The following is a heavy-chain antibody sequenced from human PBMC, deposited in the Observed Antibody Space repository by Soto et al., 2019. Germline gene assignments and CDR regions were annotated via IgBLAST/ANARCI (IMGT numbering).Heavy chain of an antibody. CDR1: GYTFTSYA. J-gene: IGHJ6*02. V-gene: IGHV1-3*01. CDR3: VRDSGYSSGWHYGMDV. Sequence: QVQLVQSGAEVKKPGASVKVSCKASGYTFTSYAMHWVRQAPGQRLEWMGWINAGNGNTKYSQKFQGRVTITRDTSASTAYMELSSLRSEDTAVYYCVRDSGYSSGWHYGMDVWGQGTTVTVSS. D-gene: IGHD6-19*01. CDR2: INAGNGNT.